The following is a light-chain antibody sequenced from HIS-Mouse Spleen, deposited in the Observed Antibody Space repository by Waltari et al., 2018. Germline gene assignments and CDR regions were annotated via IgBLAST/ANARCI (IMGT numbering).Light chain of an antibody. CDR1: QSVSSY. CDR2: DAS. J-gene: IGKJ5*01. Sequence: EIVLTQSPATLSLSPGDRATLPCRASQSVSSYLAWYQQKPGQAPRLLIYDASNRATGIPARFSGSGSGTDFTLTISSLEPEDFAVYYCQQRSNWPTFGQGTRLEIK. CDR3: QQRSNWPT. V-gene: IGKV3-11*01.